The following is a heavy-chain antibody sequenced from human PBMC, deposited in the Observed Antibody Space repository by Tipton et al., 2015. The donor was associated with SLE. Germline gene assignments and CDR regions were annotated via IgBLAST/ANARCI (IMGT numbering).Heavy chain of an antibody. CDR2: IRYDGSNK. CDR3: AKGLEQWLGDAFDI. CDR1: GFTFSSYS. Sequence: SLRLSCAASGFTFSSYSMNWVRQAPGKGLEWVAFIRYDGSNKYYADSVKGRFTISRDNSKNTLYLQMNSLRPEDTAVYYCAKGLEQWLGDAFDIWGQGTMVTVSS. V-gene: IGHV3-30*02. D-gene: IGHD6-19*01. J-gene: IGHJ3*02.